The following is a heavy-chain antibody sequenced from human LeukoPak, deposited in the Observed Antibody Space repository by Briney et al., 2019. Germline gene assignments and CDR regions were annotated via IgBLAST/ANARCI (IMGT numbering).Heavy chain of an antibody. CDR1: GGSVSSGSYY. CDR2: IYYSGST. Sequence: PSETLSLTCPVSGGSVSSGSYYWSWIRQPPGKGLEWIGYIYYSGSTNYNPPLKSRVAISIDTSKNQFSLRLSSVTAADTAVYYCARHAVATAIQDYWGQGTLVSVSS. J-gene: IGHJ4*02. D-gene: IGHD2-21*02. CDR3: ARHAVATAIQDY. V-gene: IGHV4-61*01.